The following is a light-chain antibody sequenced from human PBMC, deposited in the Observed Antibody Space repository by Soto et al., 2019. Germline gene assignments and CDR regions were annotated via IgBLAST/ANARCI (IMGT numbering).Light chain of an antibody. CDR3: CSYTSTTAYV. J-gene: IGLJ1*01. V-gene: IGLV2-14*03. Sequence: QSVLTQPASVSGSPGQSITISCTGTSGDIGLYNFVSWYQQHPGRAPKLMIYDVNNRPSGVSDRFSGSKSGNTASLTISGLQAEDEADYYCCSYTSTTAYVFGTGTKLTVL. CDR2: DVN. CDR1: SGDIGLYNF.